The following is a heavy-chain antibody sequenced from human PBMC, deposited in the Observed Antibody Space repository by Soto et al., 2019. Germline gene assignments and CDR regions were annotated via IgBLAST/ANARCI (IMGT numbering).Heavy chain of an antibody. Sequence: GGSLRLSCAASGFTFFSYTLNWVRQAPGKGLEWVSYISGDTGTVRHADSVKGRFTMSRDNAKQSVYLQMNSLRAEDTAVYYCARDFTGRGAFDIWGQGTMVTVSS. CDR3: ARDFTGRGAFDI. CDR2: ISGDTGTV. V-gene: IGHV3-48*01. D-gene: IGHD3-9*01. J-gene: IGHJ3*02. CDR1: GFTFFSYT.